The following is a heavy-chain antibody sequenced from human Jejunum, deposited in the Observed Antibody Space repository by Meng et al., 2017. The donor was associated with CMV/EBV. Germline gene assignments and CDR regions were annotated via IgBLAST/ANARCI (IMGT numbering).Heavy chain of an antibody. CDR3: ARDLVAATAPNN. D-gene: IGHD2-15*01. CDR2: IDATSTYI. J-gene: IGHJ4*02. Sequence: AAGFAFSTYAMNWVRLAPGKGLEWVSSIDATSTYIYYGDSVKGRFTISRDNARNSLYLQMNSLRAEDTALYYCARDLVAATAPNNWGQGTLVTVSS. CDR1: GFAFSTYA. V-gene: IGHV3-21*01.